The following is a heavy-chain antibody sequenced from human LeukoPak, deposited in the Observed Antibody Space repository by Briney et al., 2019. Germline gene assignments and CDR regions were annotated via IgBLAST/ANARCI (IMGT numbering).Heavy chain of an antibody. Sequence: PSQTLSLTWPVSTGSITSGVYYWSWIRQHPGKGLEWIGYIYYSGSTYYNPSLESRVTISVDTSKDQFSLKLSSVTAADTAVYYCARDKGVRVFDIWGQGTMVTVSS. CDR3: ARDKGVRVFDI. CDR2: IYYSGST. J-gene: IGHJ3*02. D-gene: IGHD3-10*01. V-gene: IGHV4-31*02. CDR1: TGSITSGVYY.